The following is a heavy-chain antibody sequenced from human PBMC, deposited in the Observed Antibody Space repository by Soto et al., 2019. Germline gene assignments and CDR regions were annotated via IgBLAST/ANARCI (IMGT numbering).Heavy chain of an antibody. D-gene: IGHD6-13*01. CDR3: ARDPPTIASAGREDY. CDR1: GYTFTSYG. J-gene: IGHJ4*02. CDR2: ISAYNGNT. Sequence: QVQLVQSGAEVKKPGASVKVSCKASGYTFTSYGISWVRQAPGQGLEWMGWISAYNGNTNYAQKLQGRVTMTTDTTXXTAYMELRSLRSDATAVYYCARDPPTIASAGREDYWGQGTLVTVSS. V-gene: IGHV1-18*01.